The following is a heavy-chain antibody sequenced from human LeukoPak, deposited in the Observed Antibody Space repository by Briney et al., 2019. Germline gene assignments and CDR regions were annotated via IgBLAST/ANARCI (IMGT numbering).Heavy chain of an antibody. V-gene: IGHV4-38-2*01. J-gene: IGHJ6*04. CDR1: GHSNSTGYY. CDR2: MSYNRDT. Sequence: SDTLPLPCAVSGHSNSTGYYWGWIRPPPGKGLEWIGSMSYNRDTHHNPSLKSRVNISMDTSKNQISLRLTSVTAADTAVYYCASYYASGVSAYNCDGMDVWGKGTTVTVSS. D-gene: IGHD3-10*01. CDR3: ASYYASGVSAYNCDGMDV.